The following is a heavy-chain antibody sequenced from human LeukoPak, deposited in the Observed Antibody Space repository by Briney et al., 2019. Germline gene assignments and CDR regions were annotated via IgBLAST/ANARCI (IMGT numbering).Heavy chain of an antibody. J-gene: IGHJ5*02. CDR1: GFTFSSYA. CDR3: ARERRWLQGDNWFDP. Sequence: GGSLRLSCAASGFTFSSYAMHWVRQAPGKGLEWVAVISYDGSNKYYADSVKGRFTISRDNSKNTLYLQMNSLRAEDTAVYYCARERRWLQGDNWFDPWGQGTLVTVSS. CDR2: ISYDGSNK. D-gene: IGHD5-24*01. V-gene: IGHV3-30-3*01.